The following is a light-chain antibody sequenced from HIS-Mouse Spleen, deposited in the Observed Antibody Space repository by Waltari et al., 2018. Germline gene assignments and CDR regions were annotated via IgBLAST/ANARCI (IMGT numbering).Light chain of an antibody. CDR1: AFPKKS. V-gene: IGLV3-10*01. CDR2: EDS. CDR3: YSTDSSGNHRV. J-gene: IGLJ2*01. Sequence: SYELTQPPSVSVSPGHTARITRSGDAFPKKSAYWYQQKSGQAPVLVIYEDSKRPPGIPERFSGSSSGTMATLTISGAQVEDEADYYCYSTDSSGNHRVFGGGTKLTVL.